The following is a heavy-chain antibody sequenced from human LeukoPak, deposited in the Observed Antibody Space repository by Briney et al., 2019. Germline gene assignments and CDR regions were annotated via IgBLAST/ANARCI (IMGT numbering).Heavy chain of an antibody. CDR2: IVVGSAKT. CDR1: GFSFSNSA. CDR3: AADNQQIAV. J-gene: IGHJ4*02. V-gene: IGHV1-58*02. Sequence: SVKASCKASGFSFSNSAMQWVRQSRGQRLEWIGWIVVGSAKTNYAQKFQDRVTLTRDMSTSTAYMELSSLRSDDTAVYYCAADNQQIAVWGQGTLVTVSS. D-gene: IGHD1-14*01.